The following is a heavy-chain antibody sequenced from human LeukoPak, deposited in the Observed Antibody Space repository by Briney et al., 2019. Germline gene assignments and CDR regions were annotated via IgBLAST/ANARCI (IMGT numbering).Heavy chain of an antibody. D-gene: IGHD4-17*01. Sequence: GGSLRLSCAVPGFALRSCAMSWVRQAPGKGLEWVSSISISGEDTHYVDSVQGRFTISKDNSKNTLYLQMNSLRAEDTAVYYCAKEIRPNDYWGRGTLVTVSS. CDR2: ISISGEDT. CDR1: GFALRSCA. V-gene: IGHV3-23*01. CDR3: AKEIRPNDY. J-gene: IGHJ4*02.